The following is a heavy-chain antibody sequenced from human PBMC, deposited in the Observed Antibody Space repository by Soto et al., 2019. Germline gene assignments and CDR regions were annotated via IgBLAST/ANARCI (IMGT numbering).Heavy chain of an antibody. Sequence: SQTLSPTCNVSGGSGSSETHHWSFDRHPPVTGLECIGYIYYSCSTNYNPSLKRRVNISVDTSRNQFSLKLSSVTAADTAIYYRAKHLQLWLTRKQGYKSLDLWGRGTMVTVSS. CDR3: AKHLQLWLTRKQGYKSLDL. V-gene: IGHV4-61*01. CDR2: IYYSCST. CDR1: GGSGSSETHH. J-gene: IGHJ2*01. D-gene: IGHD5-18*01.